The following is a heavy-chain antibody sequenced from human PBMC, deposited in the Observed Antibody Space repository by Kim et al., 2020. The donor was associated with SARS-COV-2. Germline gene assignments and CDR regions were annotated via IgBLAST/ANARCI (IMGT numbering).Heavy chain of an antibody. V-gene: IGHV4-34*01. CDR3: ASPRRVWFGELFRAFDI. D-gene: IGHD3-10*01. J-gene: IGHJ3*02. Sequence: LKSRVTISVDTAKNQFSVKLSSVTAADTAVYYCASPRRVWFGELFRAFDIWGQGTMVTVSS.